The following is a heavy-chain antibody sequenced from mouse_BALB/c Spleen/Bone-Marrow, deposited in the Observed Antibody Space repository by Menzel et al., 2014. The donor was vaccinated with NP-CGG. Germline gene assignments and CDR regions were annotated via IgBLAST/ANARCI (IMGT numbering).Heavy chain of an antibody. Sequence: EVMLVESGGGLVQPGGSLKLSCAPSGFTFSDYYMYWVRQTPEKRLEWVAYISNGGGSTYYPDTVKGLFTISRDKAKNPLFLQMGRLKSEDTAMYYCARHNYDETWFAYWGQGTLVTVSA. D-gene: IGHD2-4*01. CDR1: GFTFSDYY. V-gene: IGHV5-12*01. CDR3: ARHNYDETWFAY. J-gene: IGHJ3*01. CDR2: ISNGGGST.